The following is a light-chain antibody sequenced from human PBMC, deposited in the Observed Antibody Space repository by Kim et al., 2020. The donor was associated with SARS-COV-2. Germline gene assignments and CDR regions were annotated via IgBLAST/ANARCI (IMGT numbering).Light chain of an antibody. J-gene: IGKJ4*01. V-gene: IGKV1-12*02. Sequence: SASVRDRVTITGRASQDITNWLAWYQQKTGQAPKLLISAAYSLQNGVPSRFSGSGSGTEFTLTISDLQPEDFATYYCQQTKILPSFGGWTKVDIK. CDR3: QQTKILPS. CDR2: AAY. CDR1: QDITNW.